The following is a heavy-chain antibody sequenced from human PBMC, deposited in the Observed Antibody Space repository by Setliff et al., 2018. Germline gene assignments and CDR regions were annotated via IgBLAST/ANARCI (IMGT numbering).Heavy chain of an antibody. V-gene: IGHV1-8*03. Sequence: ASVKVSCKDSGYTFSTYGINWVRQATGQGLEWMGWMNPNSGNTGYAQKFQGRVTITRNTSISTAYMELSSLRSEDTAVYYCARGRRGNYDFWSGYYGSYYYYMDVWGKGTTVTVSS. CDR2: MNPNSGNT. CDR1: GYTFSTYG. D-gene: IGHD3-3*01. J-gene: IGHJ6*03. CDR3: ARGRRGNYDFWSGYYGSYYYYMDV.